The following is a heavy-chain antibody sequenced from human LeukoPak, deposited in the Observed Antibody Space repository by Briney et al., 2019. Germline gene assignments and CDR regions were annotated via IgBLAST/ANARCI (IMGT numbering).Heavy chain of an antibody. CDR2: MDPNRGNT. Sequence: GASVKVSCKASGYTFTSYDINWVRQAPGQGLEWMGWMDPNRGNTGYAQKFQGRVTMTRSTSVNTAYMELSSLTSEDTAVYYCARGLSRCSSGKCYEPNWLDSWGQGTLVTVSS. V-gene: IGHV1-8*02. J-gene: IGHJ5*01. D-gene: IGHD2-2*01. CDR1: GYTFTSYD. CDR3: ARGLSRCSSGKCYEPNWLDS.